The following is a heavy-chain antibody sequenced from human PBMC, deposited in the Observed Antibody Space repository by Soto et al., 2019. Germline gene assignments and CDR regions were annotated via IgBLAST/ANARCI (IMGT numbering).Heavy chain of an antibody. D-gene: IGHD3-3*01. V-gene: IGHV3-9*01. CDR1: GFTFDDYA. CDR3: AKAGFWSGYYSLVDY. Sequence: EVWLVESGGGLVQPGRSLRLSCAASGFTFDDYAMHWVRQAPGKGLEWVSGISWNSGSIGYADSVKGRFTISRDNAKNSLYLQMNSLRAEDTALYYCAKAGFWSGYYSLVDYWGQGTLVTVSS. J-gene: IGHJ4*02. CDR2: ISWNSGSI.